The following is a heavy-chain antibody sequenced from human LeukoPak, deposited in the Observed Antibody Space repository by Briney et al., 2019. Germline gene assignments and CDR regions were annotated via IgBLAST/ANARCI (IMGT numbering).Heavy chain of an antibody. CDR2: IYSDGST. D-gene: IGHD6-6*01. J-gene: IGHJ4*02. CDR3: AKETTIAAQNDN. Sequence: GGTLRLSCAASGFTVSSNYMSWVRQAPGKGLEWVSIIYSDGSTYYADSVKGRFTISRDNSKNTLYLQMNSLRAEDTAVYYCAKETTIAAQNDNWGQGTLVTVSS. CDR1: GFTVSSNY. V-gene: IGHV3-66*01.